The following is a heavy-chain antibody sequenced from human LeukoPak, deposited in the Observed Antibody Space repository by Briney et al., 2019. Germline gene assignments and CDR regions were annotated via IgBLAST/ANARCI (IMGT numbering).Heavy chain of an antibody. CDR1: GFTFSSYA. CDR3: AKYDGVATNLYFDY. D-gene: IGHD5-12*01. J-gene: IGHJ4*02. V-gene: IGHV3-23*01. CDR2: ISGSGGYT. Sequence: PGGSLRLSCAASGFTFSSYAMHWVRQAPGKGLEWVSAISGSGGYTYYADSVKGRFTISRDNSKNTLYLQMNSLRAEDTAVYYCAKYDGVATNLYFDYWGQGTLVTVSS.